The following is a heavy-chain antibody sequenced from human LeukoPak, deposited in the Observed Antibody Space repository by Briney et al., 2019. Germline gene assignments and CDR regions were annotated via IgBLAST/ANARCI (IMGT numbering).Heavy chain of an antibody. D-gene: IGHD3-16*01. CDR3: ARGDDSQQRNGALDI. CDR1: GFTFSSTA. J-gene: IGHJ3*02. CDR2: VGNASPYI. V-gene: IGHV3-21*01. Sequence: GGSLRLSCAASGFTFSSTAMNWVRQAPGKGLEWVSSVGNASPYIYYADSVKGRFTFSRDNAKNSLYLQMNSLRDEDTAVYYCARGDDSQQRNGALDIWGQGTMVTVSS.